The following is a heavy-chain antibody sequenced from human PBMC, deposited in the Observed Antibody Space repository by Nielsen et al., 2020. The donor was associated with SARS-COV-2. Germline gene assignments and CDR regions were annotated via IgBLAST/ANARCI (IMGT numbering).Heavy chain of an antibody. J-gene: IGHJ6*02. CDR3: ARDAEMLFSGMDV. V-gene: IGHV3-23*01. CDR1: GFTFNIYA. CDR2: TSASGAST. D-gene: IGHD2-21*01. Sequence: GGSLRLSCAASGFTFNIYAMAWVRRAPGRGLEWVSGTSASGASTYYADSVKGRFSISRDNSRNTLYLQMNSLRAEDTAVYYCARDAEMLFSGMDVWGQGTTVTVSS.